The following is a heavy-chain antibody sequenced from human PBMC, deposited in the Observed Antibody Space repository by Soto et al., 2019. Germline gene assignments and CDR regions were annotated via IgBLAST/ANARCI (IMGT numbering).Heavy chain of an antibody. CDR3: ARECTPAGSLYYYYGMDV. J-gene: IGHJ6*02. D-gene: IGHD2-2*01. CDR2: IYYIGST. V-gene: IGHV4-31*03. Sequence: PSETLSLTCTVSGGSISSGVYYWSWIRQHPGNGLEWIGYIYYIGSTYYNPSLKSRVTISVDTSKNQFSLKLSSVTAADTAVYYCARECTPAGSLYYYYGMDVWGQGSPITLSS. CDR1: GGSISSGVYY.